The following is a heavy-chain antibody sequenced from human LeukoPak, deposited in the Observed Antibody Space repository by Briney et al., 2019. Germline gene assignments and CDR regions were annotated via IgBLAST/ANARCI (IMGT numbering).Heavy chain of an antibody. CDR2: INPNNAGA. V-gene: IGHV1-2*02. D-gene: IGHD6-13*01. Sequence: GASVKVSCKASGYTFTDYYIHWVRQAPGQGLEWVGWINPNNAGAKYAQKFQDRVTVTRDTSTSTAYMELSGLTSDDTAVYYCASAVTAAGTVSFDPWGQGTLVTVSS. CDR3: ASAVTAAGTVSFDP. CDR1: GYTFTDYY. J-gene: IGHJ5*02.